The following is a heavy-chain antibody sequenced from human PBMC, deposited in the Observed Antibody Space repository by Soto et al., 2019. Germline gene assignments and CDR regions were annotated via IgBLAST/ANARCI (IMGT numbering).Heavy chain of an antibody. J-gene: IGHJ4*02. V-gene: IGHV1-18*01. Sequence: QGQLVQSGAEVKKPGASVKVSCKASGYTFTMYGITWVRQAPGQGLEWMGWSSAYNGKTDYAEKFQGRVAMTTDSPTPTAYMDLRSLRSDDTAVYYCARLHRYGDHPPDYWGQGTPVIVSS. CDR3: ARLHRYGDHPPDY. CDR2: SSAYNGKT. CDR1: GYTFTMYG. D-gene: IGHD4-17*01.